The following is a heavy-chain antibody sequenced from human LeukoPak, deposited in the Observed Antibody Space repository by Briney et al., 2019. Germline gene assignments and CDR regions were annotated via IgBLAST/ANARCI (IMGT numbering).Heavy chain of an antibody. CDR1: GFTFSSYW. Sequence: PGGSLRLSCAASGFTFSSYWMSWVRQAPGKGLGWVANIKQDGSEKYYVDSVKGRFTISRDNAKNSLYLQMNSLRAEDTAVYYCARKHYGSGSYFLDYWGQGTLVTVSS. CDR3: ARKHYGSGSYFLDY. V-gene: IGHV3-7*03. CDR2: IKQDGSEK. D-gene: IGHD3-10*01. J-gene: IGHJ4*02.